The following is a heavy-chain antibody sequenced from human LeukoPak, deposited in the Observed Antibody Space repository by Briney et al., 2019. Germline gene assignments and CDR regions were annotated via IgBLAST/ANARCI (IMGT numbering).Heavy chain of an antibody. V-gene: IGHV3-30*19. CDR2: IWYDGSNK. CDR3: ARDLYYDSSGWDY. Sequence: GGSLRLSCAASGFTFSSYGMHWVRQAPGKGLEWVAVIWYDGSNKYYADSVKGRFTISRDNSKNTLYLQMNSLRAEDTAVYYCARDLYYDSSGWDYWGQGTLVTVSS. CDR1: GFTFSSYG. D-gene: IGHD3-22*01. J-gene: IGHJ4*02.